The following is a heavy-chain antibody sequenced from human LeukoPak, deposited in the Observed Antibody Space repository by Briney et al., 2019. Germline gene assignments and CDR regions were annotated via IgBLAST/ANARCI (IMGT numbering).Heavy chain of an antibody. Sequence: SVKVSCKASGGTFISYAISWVRQAPGQGLEWMGGIIPIFGTANYAQKLQGRVTITADESTSTAYMELSSLRSEDTAVYYCARVVTIDAFDIWGQGTMVTVSS. D-gene: IGHD2-21*02. V-gene: IGHV1-69*13. CDR1: GGTFISYA. J-gene: IGHJ3*02. CDR2: IIPIFGTA. CDR3: ARVVTIDAFDI.